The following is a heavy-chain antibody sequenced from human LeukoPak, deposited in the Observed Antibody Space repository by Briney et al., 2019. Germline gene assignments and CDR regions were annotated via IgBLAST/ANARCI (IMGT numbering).Heavy chain of an antibody. CDR1: GYTFTSYG. V-gene: IGHV1-18*01. J-gene: IGHJ5*02. D-gene: IGHD6-13*01. CDR3: ARVYWVSSSWGNWFDP. Sequence: ASVKVSCKASGYTFTSYGISWVRQAPGQGLEWMGWISACNGNTNYAQKLQGRVTMTTDTSTSTAYMELRSLRSDDTAVYYCARVYWVSSSWGNWFDPWGQGTLVTVSS. CDR2: ISACNGNT.